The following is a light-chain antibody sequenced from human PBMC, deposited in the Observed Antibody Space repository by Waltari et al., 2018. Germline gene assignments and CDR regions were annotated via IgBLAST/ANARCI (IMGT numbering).Light chain of an antibody. CDR3: QSADSSGSYPWV. J-gene: IGLJ3*02. V-gene: IGLV3-25*03. CDR2: KDT. Sequence: SYELTQPPSASVSPGQTARITCSGAALQRHYAYWYQQKPGPAPVLVITKDTERPAGSPEPVADSSSETIATFTISGVQAEDEADYYCQSADSSGSYPWVFGGGTKLTVL. CDR1: ALQRHY.